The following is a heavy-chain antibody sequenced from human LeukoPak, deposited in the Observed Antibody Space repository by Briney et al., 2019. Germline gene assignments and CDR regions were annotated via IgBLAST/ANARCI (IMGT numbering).Heavy chain of an antibody. D-gene: IGHD5-24*01. V-gene: IGHV3-30-3*01. CDR3: TAGTRRGDGYDSHY. CDR1: GFTFSSYA. CDR2: ISYDGNKE. Sequence: PGRSLRLSCAASGFTFSSYAMHWVRQAPGRGLDWVSVISYDGNKEYYADSVKGRFTTSRDNSKNTMDLQMNSLRAEDSAVYFCTAGTRRGDGYDSHYWGQGTLVTVSS. J-gene: IGHJ4*02.